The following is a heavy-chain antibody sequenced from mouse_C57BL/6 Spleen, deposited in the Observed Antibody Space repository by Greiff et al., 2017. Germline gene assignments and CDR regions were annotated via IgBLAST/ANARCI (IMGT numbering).Heavy chain of an antibody. D-gene: IGHD1-1*01. CDR3: ARRGGSSYYAMDD. Sequence: QVQLQQPGAELVKPGASVKLSCKASGYTFTSYWMQWVKQRPGQGLEWIGEIDPSDSYTNYNQKFKGKATLTVDTSSSTAYMQLSSLTSEDSAVYYCARRGGSSYYAMDDWGQGTSVTVSS. V-gene: IGHV1-50*01. CDR1: GYTFTSYW. J-gene: IGHJ4*01. CDR2: IDPSDSYT.